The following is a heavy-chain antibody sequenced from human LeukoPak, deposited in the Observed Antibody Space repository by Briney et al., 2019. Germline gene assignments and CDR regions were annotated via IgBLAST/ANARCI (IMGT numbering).Heavy chain of an antibody. CDR2: ISWNSGSI. V-gene: IGHV3-9*03. CDR3: VKAKGSLLWFGELSLDY. J-gene: IGHJ4*02. Sequence: GRSLRLSCAASGFTFDDYAMHSVRQAPGKGLEWVSGISWNSGSIGYADSVKGRFTISRDNAKNSLYLQMNSLRAEDMTLYYCVKAKGSLLWFGELSLDYWGEGTLVTVFS. CDR1: GFTFDDYA. D-gene: IGHD3-10*01.